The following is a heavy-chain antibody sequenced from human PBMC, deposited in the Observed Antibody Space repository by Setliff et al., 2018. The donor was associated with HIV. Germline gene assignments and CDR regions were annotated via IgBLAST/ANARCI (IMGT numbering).Heavy chain of an antibody. V-gene: IGHV1-46*01. CDR1: GYTFTTYP. D-gene: IGHD6-19*01. CDR2: INTSGGSA. J-gene: IGHJ4*01. Sequence: VSCKASGYTFTTYPMHWVRQALGQGLEWMGVINTSGGSAGYAEKFRGRVTMTRDTSTNTVYMDLRNLRSEDTAVYYCARNQGDSSGWYAGDFWGHGTLVTVSS. CDR3: ARNQGDSSGWYAGDF.